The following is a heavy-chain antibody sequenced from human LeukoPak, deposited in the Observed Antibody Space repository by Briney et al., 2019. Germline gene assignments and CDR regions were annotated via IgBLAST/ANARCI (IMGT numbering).Heavy chain of an antibody. Sequence: GGSLRLSCAASGFTVSSSYISWVRQAPGKGLEWVSVIYSGGSTYYADSVKGRFTISRDNSKNTLYLQMNSLRAEDTAVYYCARAKGCSGGSCYPHDYWGQGTLVTVSS. V-gene: IGHV3-53*01. CDR3: ARAKGCSGGSCYPHDY. CDR1: GFTVSSSY. D-gene: IGHD2-15*01. CDR2: IYSGGST. J-gene: IGHJ4*02.